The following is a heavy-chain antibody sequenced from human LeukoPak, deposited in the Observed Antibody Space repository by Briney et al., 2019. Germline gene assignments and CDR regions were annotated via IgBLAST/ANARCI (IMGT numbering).Heavy chain of an antibody. CDR3: ARDSSSFPNYFDF. J-gene: IGHJ4*02. Sequence: HPGGSLRLSCAASGFTVSSTYMSWVRQAPGQGLEWVSLIYNSGTTFYADSVQGRFTISGDNSKNTLYLQMNSLRAEDTAIYYCARDSSSFPNYFDFWGQGTLVTVSS. D-gene: IGHD3-10*01. CDR1: GFTVSSTY. CDR2: IYNSGTT. V-gene: IGHV3-53*01.